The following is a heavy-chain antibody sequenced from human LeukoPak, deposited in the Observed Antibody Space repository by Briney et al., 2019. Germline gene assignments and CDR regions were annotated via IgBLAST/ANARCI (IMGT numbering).Heavy chain of an antibody. D-gene: IGHD2/OR15-2a*01. CDR1: GGSISSGSYY. CDR3: ARDGLSNFDY. CDR2: IYTSGST. J-gene: IGHJ4*02. Sequence: SETLSLTCTVSGGSISSGSYYWSWVRQPAGKGLEWIGRIYTSGSTSYNPSLKSRVTISVDTSKNQFSLKLSSVTAADTAVYYCARDGLSNFDYWGQGILVTVSS. V-gene: IGHV4-61*02.